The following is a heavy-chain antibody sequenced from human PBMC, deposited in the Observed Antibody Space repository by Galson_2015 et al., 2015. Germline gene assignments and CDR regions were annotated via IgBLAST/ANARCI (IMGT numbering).Heavy chain of an antibody. D-gene: IGHD6-19*01. Sequence: QSGAEVKKPGESLTISCRVSEYTFTNYYIGWVRQMPGKGLEWMGIFSPGDSDTRYNPSFQGQVTISADKSSNTAYLQWSSLEASDTAIYHCARTMYTSGYFAYFDHWGQGTLVTVSS. V-gene: IGHV5-51*03. CDR1: EYTFTNYY. CDR3: ARTMYTSGYFAYFDH. CDR2: FSPGDSDT. J-gene: IGHJ4*02.